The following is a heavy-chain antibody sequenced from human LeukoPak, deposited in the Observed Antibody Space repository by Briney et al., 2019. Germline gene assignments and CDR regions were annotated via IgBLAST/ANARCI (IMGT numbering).Heavy chain of an antibody. CDR3: ARVNINNWHSCDY. J-gene: IGHJ4*02. V-gene: IGHV4-4*02. D-gene: IGHD1-1*01. CDR1: GGSISSNNW. Sequence: SGTLTLTCAVSGGSISSNNWWGWVRQPPGKGLEWIGEIYHSGSPNYNPSLKSRVTISVDKSRNHFSLNLSSVTAADTAVYYCARVNINNWHSCDYWGQGTLVTVSS. CDR2: IYHSGSP.